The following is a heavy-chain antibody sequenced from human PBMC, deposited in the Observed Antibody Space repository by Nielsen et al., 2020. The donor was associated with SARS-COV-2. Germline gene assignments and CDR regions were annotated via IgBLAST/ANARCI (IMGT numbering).Heavy chain of an antibody. J-gene: IGHJ4*02. CDR3: AADSYSSGWYSYFDY. V-gene: IGHV1-69*13. CDR1: GGTFSSYA. Sequence: SVKVSCKASGGTFSSYAISWVRQAPGQGLEWMGGIIPIFGTANYAQKFQGRVTITADESTSTAYMELSSLRSEDTAVYYCAADSYSSGWYSYFDYWGQGTLVTVSS. CDR2: IIPIFGTA. D-gene: IGHD6-19*01.